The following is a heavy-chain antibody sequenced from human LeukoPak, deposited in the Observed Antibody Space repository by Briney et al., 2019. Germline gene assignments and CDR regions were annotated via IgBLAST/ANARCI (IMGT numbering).Heavy chain of an antibody. D-gene: IGHD2-21*02. V-gene: IGHV4-59*12. CDR2: IYYSGST. CDR1: GGSISSYY. CDR3: ARSYCGGDCYSSLDY. Sequence: SETLSLTCTVSGGSISSYYWSWIRQPPGKGLEWIGYIYYSGSTNYNPSLKSRVTISVDTSKNQFSLKLSSVTAADTAVYYCARSYCGGDCYSSLDYWGQGTLVTVSS. J-gene: IGHJ4*02.